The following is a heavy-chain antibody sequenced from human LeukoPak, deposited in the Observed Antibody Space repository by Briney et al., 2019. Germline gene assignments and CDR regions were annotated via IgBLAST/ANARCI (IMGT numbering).Heavy chain of an antibody. CDR2: IIPIFGTA. Sequence: ASVKVSCKASGGTFSSYAISWVRQAPGQGLEWMGGIIPIFGTANYAQKFQGRVTITADESTSTAYMELSSLRSEDTAVYYCARDNSVEDTAWWFDPWGQGTLATVSS. CDR1: GGTFSSYA. J-gene: IGHJ5*02. CDR3: ARDNSVEDTAWWFDP. V-gene: IGHV1-69*01. D-gene: IGHD4-23*01.